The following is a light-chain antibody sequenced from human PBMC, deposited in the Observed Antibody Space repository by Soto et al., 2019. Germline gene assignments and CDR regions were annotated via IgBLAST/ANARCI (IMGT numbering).Light chain of an antibody. CDR3: QQYNDWPPKT. Sequence: EIVMTQSPATLSVSPGERATLSCRASQSVSSNLAWYQQKPGQAPRLLIYGASTRATGIPGRLSGSGSGTEFTLTISSLQSEDFAVYYCQQYNDWPPKTFGQGTKVDIK. CDR2: GAS. J-gene: IGKJ1*01. CDR1: QSVSSN. V-gene: IGKV3-15*01.